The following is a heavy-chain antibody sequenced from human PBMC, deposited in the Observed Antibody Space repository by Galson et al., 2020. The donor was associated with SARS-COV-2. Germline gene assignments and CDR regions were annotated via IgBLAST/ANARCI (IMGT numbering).Heavy chain of an antibody. V-gene: IGHV1-2*02. CDR1: GYTFTGYY. Sequence: ASVKVSCKASGYTFTGYYMHWVRQAPGQGLEWMGWINPNSGGTNYAQKFQGRVTMTRDTSISTAYMELSRLRSDDTAVYYCASPITFGGVIGPDIWGQGTMVTVSS. CDR3: ASPITFGGVIGPDI. D-gene: IGHD3-16*02. CDR2: INPNSGGT. J-gene: IGHJ3*02.